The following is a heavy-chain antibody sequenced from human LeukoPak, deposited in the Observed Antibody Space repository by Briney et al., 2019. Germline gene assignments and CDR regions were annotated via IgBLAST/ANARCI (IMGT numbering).Heavy chain of an antibody. V-gene: IGHV3-21*01. D-gene: IGHD5-12*01. CDR2: ISSSSSYI. CDR3: ARLYSGYAPDY. J-gene: IGHJ4*02. CDR1: GFTFSSYS. Sequence: GGSLRLSCAASGFTFSSYSMNWVRQAPGKGLEWVSSISSSSSYIYYADSVKGRFTISRDNAKNSLYLQMNSLRAEGTAVYYCARLYSGYAPDYWGQGTLVTVSS.